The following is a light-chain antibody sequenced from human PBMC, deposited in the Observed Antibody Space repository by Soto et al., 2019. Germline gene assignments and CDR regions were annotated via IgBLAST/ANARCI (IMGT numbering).Light chain of an antibody. Sequence: EIVLTQSPGTLSLSPGERAALCCRASQSVSSSYLAWYQQKPGQAPRLLIYGASSRATGIPDRFSGSGSGTEFTITISRLEPEDFAVYYCQQYGSSPWTFGQGTKVEIK. CDR2: GAS. J-gene: IGKJ1*01. CDR3: QQYGSSPWT. CDR1: QSVSSSY. V-gene: IGKV3-20*01.